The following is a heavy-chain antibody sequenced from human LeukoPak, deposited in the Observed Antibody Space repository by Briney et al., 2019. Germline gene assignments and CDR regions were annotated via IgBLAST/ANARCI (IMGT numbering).Heavy chain of an antibody. D-gene: IGHD3-16*02. CDR2: ISYSGSP. V-gene: IGHV4-31*03. CDR3: ARGGSYRLAPFDY. J-gene: IGHJ4*02. CDR1: GGSISSGGYF. Sequence: SETLSLTCTVSGGSISSGGYFWSWIRQHPVKGLEWIGYISYSGSPYYNPPLKSRLTISVDTSKNQFSLKLSSVTAADSAVYYCARGGSYRLAPFDYWGQGTLVTVSS.